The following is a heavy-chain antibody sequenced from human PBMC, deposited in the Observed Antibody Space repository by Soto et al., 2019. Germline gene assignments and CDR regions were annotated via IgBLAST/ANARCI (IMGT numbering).Heavy chain of an antibody. CDR1: GFTFSSYA. Sequence: GSLRLSCAASGFTFSSYAMSWVRQAPGKGLEWVSAISGSGGSTYYADSVKGRFTISRDNSKNTLYLQMNSLRAEDTAVYYCAKARGLPRSTLIVDPGYYGMYCWGQGTTVPVSS. CDR2: ISGSGGST. V-gene: IGHV3-23*01. J-gene: IGHJ6*02. D-gene: IGHD3-22*01. CDR3: AKARGLPRSTLIVDPGYYGMYC.